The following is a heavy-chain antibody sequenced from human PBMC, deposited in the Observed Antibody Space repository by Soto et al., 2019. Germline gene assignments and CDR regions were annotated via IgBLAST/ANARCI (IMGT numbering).Heavy chain of an antibody. CDR2: INHSGSS. V-gene: IGHV4-34*01. Sequence: PSETLSLTCAVYGGSFSGYYWSWIRQPPGKGLEWIGEINHSGSSNYNPSLKSRVTISVDTSKNQFSLRLSSVTAADTAVYYCARPRGQSTGMTNFDYWGQGTLVTVSS. J-gene: IGHJ4*02. D-gene: IGHD4-17*01. CDR3: ARPRGQSTGMTNFDY. CDR1: GGSFSGYY.